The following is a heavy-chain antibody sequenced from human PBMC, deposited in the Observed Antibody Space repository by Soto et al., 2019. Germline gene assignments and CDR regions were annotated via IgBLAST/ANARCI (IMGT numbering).Heavy chain of an antibody. CDR3: ASWVIALGGTGYFRH. Sequence: GGSLRLSCAASGFTFASHAMSWVRQAPGKGLEWVSGIRANGGRANYAESVKGRFSLSRDNSKNTMFLQMDSLTAEDTAIYYCASWVIALGGTGYFRHWGQGTLVTVSS. V-gene: IGHV3-23*01. D-gene: IGHD6-19*01. CDR2: IRANGGRA. J-gene: IGHJ1*01. CDR1: GFTFASHA.